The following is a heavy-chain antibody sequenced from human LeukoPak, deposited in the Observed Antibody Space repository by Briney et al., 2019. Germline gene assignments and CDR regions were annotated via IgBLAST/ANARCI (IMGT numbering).Heavy chain of an antibody. CDR1: GFTVSSNY. CDR2: IYSGGST. Sequence: GGSLGLSCAASGFTVSSNYMSWVRQAPGKGLEWVSVIYSGGSTYYADSVKGRFTISRDNSKNTLYLQMNSLRAEDTAVYYCARDSPAGYWGQGTLVTVSS. V-gene: IGHV3-66*01. J-gene: IGHJ4*02. CDR3: ARDSPAGY.